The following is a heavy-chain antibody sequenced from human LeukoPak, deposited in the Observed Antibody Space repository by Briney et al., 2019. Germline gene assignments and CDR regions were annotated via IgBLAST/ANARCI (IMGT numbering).Heavy chain of an antibody. J-gene: IGHJ6*04. CDR1: GGSISSSSYY. V-gene: IGHV4-39*07. Sequence: SETLSLTCTVSGGSISSSSYYWSWIRQPPGKGLEWIGEINHSGSTNYNPSLKSRVTISVDTSKNQFSLKLSSVTAADTAVYYCARVRVVRCGYGSGSYSIPSSCSFLDVWGKGTTVTVSS. CDR3: ARVRVVRCGYGSGSYSIPSSCSFLDV. D-gene: IGHD3-10*01. CDR2: INHSGST.